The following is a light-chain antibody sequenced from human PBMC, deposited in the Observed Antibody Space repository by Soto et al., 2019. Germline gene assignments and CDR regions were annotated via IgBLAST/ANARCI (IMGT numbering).Light chain of an antibody. V-gene: IGLV2-14*01. CDR1: SSDIGPYDY. CDR2: EVS. Sequence: QSALTQPASVSGSPGQSITISCSGASSDIGPYDYVSWYQHHPGRAPKLLIYEVSNRPSGVSYRFSGSKSGNTASLTISGLQAEDERDYYCTTFAPGRIYVFGSGTKVTVL. CDR3: TTFAPGRIYV. J-gene: IGLJ1*01.